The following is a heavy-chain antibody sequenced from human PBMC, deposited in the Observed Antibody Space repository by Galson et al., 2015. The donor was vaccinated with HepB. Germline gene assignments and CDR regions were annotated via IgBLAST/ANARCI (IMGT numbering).Heavy chain of an antibody. J-gene: IGHJ1*01. V-gene: IGHV3-48*02. CDR2: INSRGDSP. CDR3: VRDWPDYFHH. Sequence: SLRLSCAASGFTFRNYSMNWVRQTPGKGLEWVTYINSRGDSPYYADSVKGRFTIARDNAKNSLYLQMNSLRNEDTAVYYCVRDWPDYFHHSGQGTLFTVSS. CDR1: GFTFRNYS.